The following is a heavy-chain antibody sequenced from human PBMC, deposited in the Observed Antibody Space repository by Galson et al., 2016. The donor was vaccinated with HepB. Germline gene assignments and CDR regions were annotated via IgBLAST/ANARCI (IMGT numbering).Heavy chain of an antibody. Sequence: HSGAEVKKPGESLKISCKGSGYSFRSYWIGWVRQVPGKGLEWMGIIFPGDSDTRYSPSFQGQVTISADKSISTAYLQWSSLKASDTAMYYCARQRGSYRSSVDYWGQGTLVTVSS. CDR3: ARQRGSYRSSVDY. J-gene: IGHJ4*02. CDR1: GYSFRSYW. CDR2: IFPGDSDT. D-gene: IGHD3-10*01. V-gene: IGHV5-51*01.